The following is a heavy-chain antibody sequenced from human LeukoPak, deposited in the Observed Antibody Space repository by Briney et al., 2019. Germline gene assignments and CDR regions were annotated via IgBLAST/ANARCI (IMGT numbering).Heavy chain of an antibody. V-gene: IGHV3-23*01. CDR3: AKHTISILTGFTLFDY. J-gene: IGHJ4*01. D-gene: IGHD3-9*01. CDR1: GFTFSSYA. CDR2: ISGSGGST. Sequence: GGSLRLSCAASGFTFSSYAMSWVRQAPGKGLEWVSAISGSGGSTYYADSVKGRFTISRDNSKNTLSLQMNSLSAEDTAVYFCAKHTISILTGFTLFDYWGRGTLVTVSS.